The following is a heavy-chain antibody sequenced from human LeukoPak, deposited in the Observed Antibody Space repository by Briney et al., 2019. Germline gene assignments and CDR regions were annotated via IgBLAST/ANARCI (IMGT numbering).Heavy chain of an antibody. V-gene: IGHV4-59*01. D-gene: IGHD5-18*01. CDR2: IHYSGST. CDR1: GGSISSFS. Sequence: PSETLSLTCTVSGGSISSFSWSWIRQPPGKGLEWVGYIHYSGSTNHNPSLKSRVTISVDTSKNQFSLKLNSVTAADTAVYYCARVGPVDTAMVTPFSLGMDVWGQGTTVTVSS. CDR3: ARVGPVDTAMVTPFSLGMDV. J-gene: IGHJ6*02.